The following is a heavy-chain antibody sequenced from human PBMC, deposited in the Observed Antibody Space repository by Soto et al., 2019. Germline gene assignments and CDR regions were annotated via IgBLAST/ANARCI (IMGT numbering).Heavy chain of an antibody. CDR2: IYSGGST. V-gene: IGHV3-53*01. D-gene: IGHD3-22*01. CDR1: GFTVSSNY. Sequence: EVQLVESGGGLIQAGGSLRLSCAASGFTVSSNYMSWGRQAPGKGLEWVSFIYSGGSTYYADSVKGRFTISRDNSKNTVYLQMNSLRAEDTAVYYCARDRVESGYPEYFQHWGQGTLVTVSS. CDR3: ARDRVESGYPEYFQH. J-gene: IGHJ1*01.